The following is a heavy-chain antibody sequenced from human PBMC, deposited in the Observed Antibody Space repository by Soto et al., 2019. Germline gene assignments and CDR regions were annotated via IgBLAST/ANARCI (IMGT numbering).Heavy chain of an antibody. D-gene: IGHD2-8*01. Sequence: VASVKVSCKASGHSFTDYHIHWVRQAPGQGLEWLGRINPKSGGTSTAQKFQGWVTMTRDRSISTVYMEWTRLRSDDTAVDFCARGNSTDCSNGVCSFFYNHEMDVWGQGTTVTVSS. CDR3: ARGNSTDCSNGVCSFFYNHEMDV. CDR2: INPKSGGT. V-gene: IGHV1-2*04. CDR1: GHSFTDYH. J-gene: IGHJ6*02.